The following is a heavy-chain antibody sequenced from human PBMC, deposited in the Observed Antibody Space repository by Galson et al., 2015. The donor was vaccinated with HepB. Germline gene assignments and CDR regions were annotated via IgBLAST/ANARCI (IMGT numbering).Heavy chain of an antibody. CDR1: GYSFTSYW. CDR2: IYPGDSDT. D-gene: IGHD6-19*01. CDR3: ARGPSDSSGWEAAFDI. J-gene: IGHJ3*02. V-gene: IGHV5-51*03. Sequence: QSGAEVKKPGESLKISCKGSGYSFTSYWIGWVRQMPGKGLEWMGIIYPGDSDTRYSPSFQGQVTISADKSISTAYLQWSSLKASDTAMYYCARGPSDSSGWEAAFDIWGQGTMVTVSS.